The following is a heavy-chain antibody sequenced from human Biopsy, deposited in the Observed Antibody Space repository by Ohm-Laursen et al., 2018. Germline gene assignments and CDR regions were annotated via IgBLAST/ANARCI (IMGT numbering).Heavy chain of an antibody. D-gene: IGHD3-16*01. Sequence: SLRLSCAASGFTFDNYALHWVRQVPGKGLEWVSGIKWNSDQIAYADSVKGRFTISRDNAKKSLSLQMNTLRPEDTAFYYCVKDVGSEIMMFEDWGQGTLVTVSS. CDR2: IKWNSDQI. CDR1: GFTFDNYA. V-gene: IGHV3-9*01. J-gene: IGHJ4*02. CDR3: VKDVGSEIMMFED.